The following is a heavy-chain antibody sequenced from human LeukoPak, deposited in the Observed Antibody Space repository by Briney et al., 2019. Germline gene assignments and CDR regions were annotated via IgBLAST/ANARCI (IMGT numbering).Heavy chain of an antibody. D-gene: IGHD3-9*01. Sequence: GGSLRLSCAASGFTFSSYAMSWVRQAPGKGLEWVSAISGSGGSTYYADSVKGRFTISRDNSKNTLYLRMNSLRAEDTAVYYCAKDQYYDILTGPGGWFDPWGQGTLVTVSS. CDR2: ISGSGGST. CDR3: AKDQYYDILTGPGGWFDP. J-gene: IGHJ5*02. V-gene: IGHV3-23*01. CDR1: GFTFSSYA.